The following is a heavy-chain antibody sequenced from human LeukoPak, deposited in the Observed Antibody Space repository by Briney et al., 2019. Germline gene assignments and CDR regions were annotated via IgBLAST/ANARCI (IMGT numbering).Heavy chain of an antibody. J-gene: IGHJ4*02. D-gene: IGHD2-8*01. V-gene: IGHV1-18*01. Sequence: ASVKVSCKASGYTITSYGISWVRQAPGQGHEWMGWISAYNGNTNYAQKLQGRVTMNTDTSTSTAYMELRSLRSDDTAVYYCARGKYCTNGVCYYFDYWGQGTLVTVSS. CDR3: ARGKYCTNGVCYYFDY. CDR2: ISAYNGNT. CDR1: GYTITSYG.